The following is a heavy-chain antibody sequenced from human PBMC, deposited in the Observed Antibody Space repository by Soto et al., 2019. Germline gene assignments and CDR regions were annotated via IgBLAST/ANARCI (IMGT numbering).Heavy chain of an antibody. D-gene: IGHD5-12*01. J-gene: IGHJ4*02. CDR3: AKESRGYSGYVLDY. Sequence: PGGSLRLSCAASGFTFSSYAMSWVRPASGKGLEWVSAISDSGASTYYADPVKGRFTISRDNSKNTLYLQMNSLRAEDTAVYYCAKESRGYSGYVLDYWGQGTLVTVSS. CDR1: GFTFSSYA. V-gene: IGHV3-23*01. CDR2: ISDSGAST.